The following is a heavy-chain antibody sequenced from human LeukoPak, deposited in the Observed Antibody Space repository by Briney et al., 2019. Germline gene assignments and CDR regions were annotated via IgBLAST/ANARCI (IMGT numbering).Heavy chain of an antibody. Sequence: GSSVKVSCKASGGTFSSYTISWVRQAPGQGLEWMGRMIPILGIANYAQKFQGRVTITADKSTSTAYMELSSLRSEDTAVYYCAAHYYDSSGHNPIDAFDIWGQGTMVTVSS. CDR1: GGTFSSYT. D-gene: IGHD3-22*01. J-gene: IGHJ3*02. V-gene: IGHV1-69*02. CDR3: AAHYYDSSGHNPIDAFDI. CDR2: MIPILGIA.